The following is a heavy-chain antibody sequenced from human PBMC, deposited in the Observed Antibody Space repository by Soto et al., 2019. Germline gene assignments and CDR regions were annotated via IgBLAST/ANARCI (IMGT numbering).Heavy chain of an antibody. D-gene: IGHD1-26*01. Sequence: QVHLVQSGAEVKKPGSSVKVSCTASGGTFGTYIISWVRQGPGQGLEWMGGIIPIFGTTTYAQKFQGRVTITADESSGTAYMVLRIWRSGDTALYYCTVRSMGDVDSWGQGTLVAVSS. CDR3: TVRSMGDVDS. J-gene: IGHJ4*02. CDR1: GGTFGTYI. V-gene: IGHV1-69*01. CDR2: IIPIFGTT.